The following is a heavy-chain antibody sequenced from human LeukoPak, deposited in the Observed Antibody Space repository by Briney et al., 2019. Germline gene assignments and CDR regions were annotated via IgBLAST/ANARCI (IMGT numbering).Heavy chain of an antibody. Sequence: PGGSLRLSCAASGFTFSNAWMSWVRQAPGKGQEWVGRIKSKTDGGTTDYAAPVKGRFTISRDDSKNTLYLQMNSLKTEDTAVYYCTTDYSVKLFGPSQYWGQGTLVTVSS. V-gene: IGHV3-15*01. CDR1: GFTFSNAW. D-gene: IGHD3-10*02. CDR2: IKSKTDGGTT. J-gene: IGHJ4*02. CDR3: TTDYSVKLFGPSQY.